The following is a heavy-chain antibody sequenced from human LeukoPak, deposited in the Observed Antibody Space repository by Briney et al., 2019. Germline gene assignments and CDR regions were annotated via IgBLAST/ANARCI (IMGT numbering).Heavy chain of an antibody. CDR3: ARENVGFGSWFDS. CDR1: GFTFSNYW. V-gene: IGHV3-53*01. J-gene: IGHJ5*01. Sequence: GGSLRLSCAASGFTFSNYWMSWVRQAPGKGLEWVSVIYSGGSKYYADSVKVRFTISRDNSKNTVYLQMDDLRPEDTAVYYCARENVGFGSWFDSWGQGTLVAVSS. D-gene: IGHD3-10*01. CDR2: IYSGGSK.